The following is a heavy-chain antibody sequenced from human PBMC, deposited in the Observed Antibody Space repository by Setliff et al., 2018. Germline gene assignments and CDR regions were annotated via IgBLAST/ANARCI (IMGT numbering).Heavy chain of an antibody. CDR3: ARGLSYYDSSGSLLAPYAFDI. V-gene: IGHV4-39*07. D-gene: IGHD3-22*01. CDR1: GASISGSAYY. CDR2: VYSSGSP. Sequence: KASETLSLTCNVSGASISGSAYYWGWIRQPPGKGLEWIGSVYSSGSPYYNPSLKSRVTISMDTSKNQFSLKVNSLTAADTAVYYCARGLSYYDSSGSLLAPYAFDIWGQGTMVTVSS. J-gene: IGHJ3*02.